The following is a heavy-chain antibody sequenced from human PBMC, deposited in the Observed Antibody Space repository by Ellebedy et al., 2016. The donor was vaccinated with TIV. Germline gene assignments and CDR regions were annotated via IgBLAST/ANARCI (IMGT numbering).Heavy chain of an antibody. J-gene: IGHJ4*02. CDR1: GLTVSSTF. V-gene: IGHV3-53*01. Sequence: GGSLRLXXAASGLTVSSTFMSWVRQAPGKGLEWVSITYKTGTTSYADSVRGRFTISRDNAKNSLYLQMNSLRAEDTAVYYCAPHGTNFDYWGQGTLVTVSS. CDR2: TYKTGTT. D-gene: IGHD2-8*01. CDR3: APHGTNFDY.